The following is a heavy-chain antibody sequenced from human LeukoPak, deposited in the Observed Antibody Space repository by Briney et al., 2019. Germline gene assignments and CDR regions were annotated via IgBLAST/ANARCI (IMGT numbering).Heavy chain of an antibody. J-gene: IGHJ4*02. Sequence: GGSLRLSCAASGFTSSSYWMHWVRQAPGKGLVWVSRINSDGSSTSYADSVKGRFTISRDNAKNTLYLQMNSLRAEDTAVYYCARESDTAMVSPSLDYWGQGTLVTVSS. CDR2: INSDGSST. V-gene: IGHV3-74*01. D-gene: IGHD5-18*01. CDR1: GFTSSSYW. CDR3: ARESDTAMVSPSLDY.